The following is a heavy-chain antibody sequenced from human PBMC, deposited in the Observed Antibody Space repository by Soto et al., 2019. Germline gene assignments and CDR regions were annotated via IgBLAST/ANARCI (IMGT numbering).Heavy chain of an antibody. V-gene: IGHV1-69*04. Sequence: ASVKVSCKASGGTFSSYTISWVRQAPGQGLEWMGRIIPILGIANYAQKFQGRVTITADKSTSTAYMELSSLRSEDTAVYYCARDYPYYYDSSGYRLEAFDIWGQGTMVTVSS. D-gene: IGHD3-22*01. CDR3: ARDYPYYYDSSGYRLEAFDI. CDR1: GGTFSSYT. J-gene: IGHJ3*02. CDR2: IIPILGIA.